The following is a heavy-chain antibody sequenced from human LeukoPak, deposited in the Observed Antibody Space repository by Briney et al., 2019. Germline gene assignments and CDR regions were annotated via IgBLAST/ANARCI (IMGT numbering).Heavy chain of an antibody. D-gene: IGHD6-13*01. CDR3: ATAGTGLQDWFDP. CDR1: GGTFSSYT. V-gene: IGHV1-69*02. CDR2: IIPTLGIA. J-gene: IGHJ5*02. Sequence: ASVKVSCKASGGTFSSYTISWVRQAPGQGLEWMGRIIPTLGIANYAQKFQGRVTITADKSTSTAYMELSSLRPEDTAVYYCATAGTGLQDWFDPWGQGTLVTVSS.